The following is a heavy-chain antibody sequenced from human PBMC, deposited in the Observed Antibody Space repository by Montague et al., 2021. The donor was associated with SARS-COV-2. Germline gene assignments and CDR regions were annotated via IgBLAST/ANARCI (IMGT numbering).Heavy chain of an antibody. Sequence: CAISGDSVSSNSAAWNWIRQSPSRGLEWLGRTYYRSKWYNDHAVXVKSRITINPDTSKNQFSLQLNSVTAEDTAVYYCARELERIILIEDFRGFDYWGQGTLVTVSS. CDR3: ARELERIILIEDFRGFDY. V-gene: IGHV6-1*01. D-gene: IGHD2/OR15-2a*01. CDR1: GDSVSSNSAA. CDR2: TYYRSKWYN. J-gene: IGHJ4*02.